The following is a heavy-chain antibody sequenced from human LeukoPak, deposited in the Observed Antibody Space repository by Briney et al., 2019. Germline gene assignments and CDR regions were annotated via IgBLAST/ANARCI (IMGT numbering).Heavy chain of an antibody. J-gene: IGHJ4*02. V-gene: IGHV3-74*01. CDR2: INNDGSST. D-gene: IGHD3-22*01. CDR1: GFTFSSSA. CDR3: VRDLELVYYDTSAYEY. Sequence: GGSLRLSCAASGFTFSSSAMSWDRQAPGKGLEWVSRINNDGSSTTYADSVKGRFTISRDNAKNTLFLQMNSLRAEDTAVYYCVRDLELVYYDTSAYEYWGQGNLVTVSS.